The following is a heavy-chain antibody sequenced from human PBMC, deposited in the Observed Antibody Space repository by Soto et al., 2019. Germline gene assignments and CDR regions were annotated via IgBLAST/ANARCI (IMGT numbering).Heavy chain of an antibody. CDR3: ARDRPSRASYSYGLDV. Sequence: EVQLVESGGGLVKPGGSLRLSCAASGFTFSGFNMNWVRQAPGKGLEWVSSISSSSTYIHYADSVKGRFTISRDNAKNSLFLQIYSPRAEHTSLYYSARDRPSRASYSYGLDVWCQGTAVTVS. D-gene: IGHD2-2*01. V-gene: IGHV3-21*01. CDR2: ISSSSTYI. J-gene: IGHJ6*02. CDR1: GFTFSGFN.